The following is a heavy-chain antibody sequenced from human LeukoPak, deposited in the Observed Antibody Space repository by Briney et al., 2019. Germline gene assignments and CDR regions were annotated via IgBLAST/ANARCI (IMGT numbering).Heavy chain of an antibody. Sequence: KPSETLSLTCAVYGGSFSGYYWSWIRQPPGKGLEWIGEINHSGSTNYNPSLKSRVTISVDTSKNQFSLKLSSVTAADTAVYYCARVKPHSSSWYRYRPNWFDPWGQGTLVTVSS. CDR2: INHSGST. V-gene: IGHV4-34*01. CDR1: GGSFSGYY. CDR3: ARVKPHSSSWYRYRPNWFDP. J-gene: IGHJ5*02. D-gene: IGHD6-13*01.